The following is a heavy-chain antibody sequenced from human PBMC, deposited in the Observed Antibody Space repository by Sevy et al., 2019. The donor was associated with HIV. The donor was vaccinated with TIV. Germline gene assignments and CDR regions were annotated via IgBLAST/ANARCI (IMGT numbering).Heavy chain of an antibody. D-gene: IGHD6-13*01. CDR2: IRSKAYGGTT. J-gene: IGHJ6*02. Sequence: GGSLRLSCTASGFTFGDYAMSWFRQAPGKGLEWVGFIRSKAYGGTTEYAASVKGRFTISRDDSKSIAYLQMNSLKTEDTAVYYCTSVGGSSSWQTYYYYGMDVWGQGTTVTVSS. CDR1: GFTFGDYA. CDR3: TSVGGSSSWQTYYYYGMDV. V-gene: IGHV3-49*03.